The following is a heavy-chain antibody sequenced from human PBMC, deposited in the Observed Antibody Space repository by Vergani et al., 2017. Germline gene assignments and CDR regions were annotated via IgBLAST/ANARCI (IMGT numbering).Heavy chain of an antibody. CDR3: ARVGVVRGVSYYYYYYGMDV. D-gene: IGHD3-10*01. CDR1: GGSISSRSYY. J-gene: IGHJ6*02. V-gene: IGHV4-30-4*08. Sequence: QLQLQESGPGLVKPSETLSLTCTVSGGSISSRSYYWSWIRQPPGKGLEWIGYIYYSGSTYYNPSLKSRVTISVDTSKNQFSLKLSSVTAADTAVYYCARVGVVRGVSYYYYYYGMDVWGQGTTVTVSS. CDR2: IYYSGST.